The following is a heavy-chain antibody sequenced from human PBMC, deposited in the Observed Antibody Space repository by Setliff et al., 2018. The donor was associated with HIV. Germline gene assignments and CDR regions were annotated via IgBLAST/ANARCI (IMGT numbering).Heavy chain of an antibody. Sequence: SVKVSCKASGGSFRNYAINWVRQAPGQGLEWMGGIIPLLGTPNYAHKVQGRVTITADKYSSTVYMELSSLRSEDSAVFYCARDRSGIAVAAPDAFDVWGQGTMVTVS. J-gene: IGHJ3*01. D-gene: IGHD6-19*01. V-gene: IGHV1-69*06. CDR3: ARDRSGIAVAAPDAFDV. CDR2: IIPLLGTP. CDR1: GGSFRNYA.